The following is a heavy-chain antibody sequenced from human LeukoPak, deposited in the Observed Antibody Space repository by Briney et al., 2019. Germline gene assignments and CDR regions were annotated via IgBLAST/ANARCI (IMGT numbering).Heavy chain of an antibody. Sequence: GGSLRLSCAASGFTVSSNYMSWVRQAPGKGLEWVSVIYSGGSTYYADSVKGRFTISRDNSKNTLYLQMNSLRAEDTAVHYCAREVVVVAATYFDYWGQGTLVTVSS. CDR3: AREVVVVAATYFDY. CDR2: IYSGGST. V-gene: IGHV3-53*01. D-gene: IGHD2-15*01. CDR1: GFTVSSNY. J-gene: IGHJ4*02.